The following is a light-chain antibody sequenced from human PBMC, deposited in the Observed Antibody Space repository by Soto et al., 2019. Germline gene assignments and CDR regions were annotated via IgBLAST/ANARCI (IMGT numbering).Light chain of an antibody. Sequence: DMQMTQSPSSLSASVGDRVTITCRASQNIDNYLNWYQHKPGEAPKLLISAASNLQTGVPSRFSGSRSGTHFSLTISGLQPEDFATYFCPQSYNIPRIFGGGTKVDIK. CDR3: PQSYNIPRI. CDR1: QNIDNY. J-gene: IGKJ4*01. CDR2: AAS. V-gene: IGKV1-39*01.